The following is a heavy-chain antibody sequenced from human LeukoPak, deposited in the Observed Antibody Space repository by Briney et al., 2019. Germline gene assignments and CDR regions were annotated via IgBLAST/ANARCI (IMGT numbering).Heavy chain of an antibody. Sequence: SETLSLTCTVSGRSISSYYWSWIRQPPGKGLEWIGYTYYSGSTNYNPSPKSRVTISVDTSKNQFSLKLSSVTAADTAVYYCARDPGGYDYVWGSYRYRSNWFDPWGQGTLVTVSS. CDR1: GRSISSYY. CDR3: ARDPGGYDYVWGSYRYRSNWFDP. V-gene: IGHV4-59*01. CDR2: TYYSGST. J-gene: IGHJ5*02. D-gene: IGHD3-16*02.